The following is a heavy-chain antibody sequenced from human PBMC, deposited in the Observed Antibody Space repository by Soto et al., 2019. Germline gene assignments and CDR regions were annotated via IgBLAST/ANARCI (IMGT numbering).Heavy chain of an antibody. D-gene: IGHD3-10*01. CDR3: AKDLGYDGSGIEI. CDR1: GFTFSNYG. J-gene: IGHJ4*02. Sequence: EVLLVESGGGLVKPGGSLRLSCAASGFTFSNYGMSWVRQAPGKGLEWVAATSGSGDTTYYADSVKGRFTISRDNSKNTLYVQINSLRADDTAVYYCAKDLGYDGSGIEIWGQGTLVTVS. V-gene: IGHV3-23*04. CDR2: TSGSGDTT.